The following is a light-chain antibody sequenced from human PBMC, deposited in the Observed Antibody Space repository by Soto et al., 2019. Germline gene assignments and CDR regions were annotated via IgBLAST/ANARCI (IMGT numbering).Light chain of an antibody. Sequence: SYELTQPPSVSVAPGKTARITCGGNNIGSKSVHWYQQKPCQAPVLVIYHDTDRPSGIPERFSGSNSGNTATLTISRVEAGDEADYYCQVWDSSSDHDVFGGGTKLTVL. J-gene: IGLJ2*01. V-gene: IGLV3-21*04. CDR3: QVWDSSSDHDV. CDR2: HDT. CDR1: NIGSKS.